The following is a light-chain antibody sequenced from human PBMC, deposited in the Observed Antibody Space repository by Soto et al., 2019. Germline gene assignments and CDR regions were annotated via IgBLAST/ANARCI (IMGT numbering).Light chain of an antibody. CDR1: QSVLYSANNKNY. Sequence: DIVMTQSPDSLAVSLGERATINCKSSQSVLYSANNKNYLAWYQQNPGQPPKLLIYSASTRESGVSDRFSGIGRGTDFTLAISSLQAGDVAVYYCQQYYSSPWTFGQVTKVEIK. J-gene: IGKJ1*01. V-gene: IGKV4-1*01. CDR3: QQYYSSPWT. CDR2: SAS.